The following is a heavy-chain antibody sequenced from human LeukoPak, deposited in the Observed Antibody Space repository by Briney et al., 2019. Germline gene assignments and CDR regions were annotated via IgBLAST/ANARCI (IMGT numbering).Heavy chain of an antibody. V-gene: IGHV3-30*04. Sequence: GGSLRLSCEASGFRLIKYAMHWVRQAPGRGLEWVAVISFDGKKEFYADSVKGRFTISRDNSENALFLQMNSLQTDDTAIYYCARASMATINYYYFYMDAWGKGTTVTVSS. CDR2: ISFDGKKE. J-gene: IGHJ6*03. CDR1: GFRLIKYA. CDR3: ARASMATINYYYFYMDA. D-gene: IGHD5-24*01.